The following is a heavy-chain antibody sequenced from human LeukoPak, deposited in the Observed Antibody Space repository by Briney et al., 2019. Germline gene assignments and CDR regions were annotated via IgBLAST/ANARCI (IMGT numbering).Heavy chain of an antibody. CDR1: GGSFSGYY. J-gene: IGHJ6*03. V-gene: IGHV4-34*01. CDR3: ARGVTMVRGVIKYYYYYYMDV. Sequence: PSETLSLTCAAYGGSFSGYYWSWIRQPPRKGLEWIGEINHSGSTNYNPSLKSRVTISVDTSKNQFPLKLSSVTAADTAVYYCARGVTMVRGVIKYYYYYYMDVWGKGTTVTVSS. CDR2: INHSGST. D-gene: IGHD3-10*01.